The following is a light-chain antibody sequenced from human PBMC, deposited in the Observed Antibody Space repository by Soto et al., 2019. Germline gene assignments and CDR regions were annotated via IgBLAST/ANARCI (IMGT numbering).Light chain of an antibody. V-gene: IGKV1-39*01. Sequence: DIQMTQSPSSLSASVGDRVTITCRASKSRSSNLNWYQQKPGKAPKLLIYAASSLQSGVPSRFSGSGSGTDFTLTISSLQPEDFATYYCQQSYSTLYTFGQGTKLEIK. CDR3: QQSYSTLYT. CDR1: KSRSSN. J-gene: IGKJ2*01. CDR2: AAS.